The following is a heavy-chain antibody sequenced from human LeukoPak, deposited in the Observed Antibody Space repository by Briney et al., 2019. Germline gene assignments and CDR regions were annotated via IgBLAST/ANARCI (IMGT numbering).Heavy chain of an antibody. CDR2: ISSSGSTI. D-gene: IGHD3-22*01. CDR1: GFTFSDYY. J-gene: IGHJ3*02. CDR3: ARDRNYYDSSGYYQDDAFDI. Sequence: GSLRLSCAASGFTFSDYYMSWIRQAPGKGLEWASYISSSGSTIYYADSVKGRFTISRDNAKNSLYLQMNSLRAEDTAVYYCARDRNYYDSSGYYQDDAFDIWGQGTMVTVSS. V-gene: IGHV3-11*01.